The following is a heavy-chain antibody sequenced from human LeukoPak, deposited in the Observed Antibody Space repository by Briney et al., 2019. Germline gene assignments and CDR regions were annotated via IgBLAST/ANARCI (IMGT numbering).Heavy chain of an antibody. CDR3: AKIRSVLRYFDWLDY. J-gene: IGHJ4*02. CDR1: GFTFSSYA. V-gene: IGHV3-30-3*02. D-gene: IGHD3-9*01. CDR2: ISYDGSSK. Sequence: PGGSLRLSCAGSGFTFSSYAMHWVRQAPGKGLEWVAVISYDGSSKYYADSVKGRFTISRDNSKNTLYLQMNSLRAEDTAVYYCAKIRSVLRYFDWLDYWGQGTLVTVSS.